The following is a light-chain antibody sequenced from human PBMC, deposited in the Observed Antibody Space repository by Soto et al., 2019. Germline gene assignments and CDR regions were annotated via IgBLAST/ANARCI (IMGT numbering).Light chain of an antibody. CDR2: EVT. Sequence: QSVLTQPPSVSGSPGQSGTISCTGTSSDVGKYDRVSWYQQPPGTAPKLIIYEVTNRPSGVPARFSGSKSGNTASLTISGLQAEDEADYYCSSYISTSRYVFGAGTKVTVL. CDR1: SSDVGKYDR. J-gene: IGLJ1*01. V-gene: IGLV2-18*02. CDR3: SSYISTSRYV.